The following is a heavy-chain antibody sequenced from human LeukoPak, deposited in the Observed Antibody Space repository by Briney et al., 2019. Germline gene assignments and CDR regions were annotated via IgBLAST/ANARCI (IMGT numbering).Heavy chain of an antibody. Sequence: GAAVKVSCKASGYTFTSYYMHWVRQAAGQGHEGVGLINPSGGSTSYAQKFQGRVTMTRDTSTSTVYMELSSLRSEDTAVYYCARGEVFGVAPQDYWGQGTLVTVSS. J-gene: IGHJ4*02. CDR1: GYTFTSYY. CDR2: INPSGGST. CDR3: ARGEVFGVAPQDY. D-gene: IGHD3-3*01. V-gene: IGHV1-46*01.